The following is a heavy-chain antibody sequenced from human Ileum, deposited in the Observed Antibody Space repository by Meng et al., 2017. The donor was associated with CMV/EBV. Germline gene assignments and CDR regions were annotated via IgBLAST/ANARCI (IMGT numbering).Heavy chain of an antibody. J-gene: IGHJ4*02. V-gene: IGHV3-23*03. CDR1: GFTFIHYA. CDR2: IYGDGSA. D-gene: IGHD5-18*01. Sequence: LYCTSSGFTFIHYAMPWVRQTAGKGLEWVSLIYGDGSAYYPESVRGRFTISRDNSKNTVYLEMVSLRVEDTGTYYCAKDLQGYSSDYWGQGTLVTVSS. CDR3: AKDLQGYSSDY.